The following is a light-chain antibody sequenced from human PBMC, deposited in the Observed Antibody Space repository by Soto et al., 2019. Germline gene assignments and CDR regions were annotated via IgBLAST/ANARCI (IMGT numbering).Light chain of an antibody. Sequence: DIQMTQSPSSLSASVADRFTITCRASQGIGNDLGWYQQKPGKAPKRLIYAASSLQSGVPSRFSGSGSGTEFTLTISSLQPEDFATYYCLQHNSYPLTFGGGTKVDI. V-gene: IGKV1-17*01. CDR3: LQHNSYPLT. CDR1: QGIGND. CDR2: AAS. J-gene: IGKJ4*01.